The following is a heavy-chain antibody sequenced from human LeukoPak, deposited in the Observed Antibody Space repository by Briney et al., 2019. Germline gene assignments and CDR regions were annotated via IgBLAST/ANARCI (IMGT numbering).Heavy chain of an antibody. CDR2: ISNSGST. CDR1: GGSISSYY. V-gene: IGHV4-59*01. J-gene: IGHJ4*02. D-gene: IGHD6-19*01. Sequence: SETLSLTCTVSGGSISSYYWSWIRQPPGKGLEWIGYISNSGSTNYNASLKSRVTMSVDTSKNQFSLKVSSVTAADTAVYYCAGIAVARFDYWGQGTLVTVSS. CDR3: AGIAVARFDY.